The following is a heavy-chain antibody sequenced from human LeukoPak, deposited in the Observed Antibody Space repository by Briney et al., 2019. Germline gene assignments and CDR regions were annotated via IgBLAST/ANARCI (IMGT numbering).Heavy chain of an antibody. J-gene: IGHJ4*02. CDR1: GGSISSGGYS. D-gene: IGHD1-26*01. CDR3: ARGRYYSGSYNY. CDR2: IYHSGST. V-gene: IGHV4-30-2*01. Sequence: SETLSLTCAVSGGSISSGGYSWSWIRQPPGKGLEWIGYIYHSGSTYYNPSLKSRVTISVDRSKNQFSLKLSSVTAADTAVYYCARGRYYSGSYNYWGQGTLVTVSS.